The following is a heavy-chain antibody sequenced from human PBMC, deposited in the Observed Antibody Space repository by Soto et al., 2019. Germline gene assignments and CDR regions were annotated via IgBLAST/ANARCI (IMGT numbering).Heavy chain of an antibody. V-gene: IGHV3-30*03. J-gene: IGHJ1*01. CDR1: GFTFSTYG. CDR3: ARDLNTYYDVLTGYSKQYFQY. D-gene: IGHD3-9*01. CDR2: ISYDGGNK. Sequence: QVQLEESGGGVVQPGRSLRLSCAASGFTFSTYGMHWVRQAPGKGLEWVAVISYDGGNKYYADSVKGRFTISRDTSKNTLYLEMNSLRAEDTAMYYCARDLNTYYDVLTGYSKQYFQYWSQGILVTVSS.